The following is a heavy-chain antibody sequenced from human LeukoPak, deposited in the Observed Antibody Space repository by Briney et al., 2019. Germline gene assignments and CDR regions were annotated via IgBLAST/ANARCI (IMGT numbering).Heavy chain of an antibody. J-gene: IGHJ6*02. CDR3: ARLFGPAHSYYYGMDV. D-gene: IGHD1-14*01. V-gene: IGHV1-46*01. Sequence: ASVKVSCKASGYTFTSYYMHWVRQAPGQGLEWMGIINPSGGSTSYAQKFQGRVTMTRDTSTSTVYMELRSLRSDDTAVYYCARLFGPAHSYYYGMDVWGQGTTVTVSS. CDR2: INPSGGST. CDR1: GYTFTSYY.